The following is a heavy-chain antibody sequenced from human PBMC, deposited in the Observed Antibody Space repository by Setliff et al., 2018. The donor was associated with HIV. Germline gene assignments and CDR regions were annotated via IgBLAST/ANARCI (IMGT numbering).Heavy chain of an antibody. D-gene: IGHD6-6*01. CDR1: GGSISSGSYY. V-gene: IGHV4-61*02. J-gene: IGHJ6*03. CDR2: IYISGST. Sequence: SETLSLTCTVSGGSISSGSYYWSWIRQSAGKGLEWIGRIYISGSTNYNPSLKSRVTISLDTSRNQFSLKLNSVTAADTAVYYCARDEQLVRGSHYYYYMDVWGKGTTVTVSS. CDR3: ARDEQLVRGSHYYYYMDV.